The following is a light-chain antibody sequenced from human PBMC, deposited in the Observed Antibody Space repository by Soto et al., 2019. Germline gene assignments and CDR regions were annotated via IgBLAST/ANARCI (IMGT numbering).Light chain of an antibody. CDR3: HQRSSWPLLT. Sequence: EIVLTQSPATLSLSPGERATLSCRASQSVSNYLAWFQQKPGQAPRLLIYDASNRATGIPARFIGSGSGTDFTLTISSLEPEDFAVYYCHQRSSWPLLTFGGGTKVEI. CDR1: QSVSNY. CDR2: DAS. J-gene: IGKJ4*01. V-gene: IGKV3-11*01.